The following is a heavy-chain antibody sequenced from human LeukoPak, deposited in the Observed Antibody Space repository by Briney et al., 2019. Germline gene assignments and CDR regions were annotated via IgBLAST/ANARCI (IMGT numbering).Heavy chain of an antibody. Sequence: GFTXXXXGMSWVRRAPGKGLEWVSGINWNGGSTGYADSVKGRFTISRDDAKKSLYLQMNSLRAEDTALYYCARAPLYVSGHPPDYWGQGTLVTVSS. CDR1: GFTXXXXG. CDR2: INWNGGST. J-gene: IGHJ4*02. D-gene: IGHD3-3*01. CDR3: ARAPLYVSGHPPDY. V-gene: IGHV3-20*03.